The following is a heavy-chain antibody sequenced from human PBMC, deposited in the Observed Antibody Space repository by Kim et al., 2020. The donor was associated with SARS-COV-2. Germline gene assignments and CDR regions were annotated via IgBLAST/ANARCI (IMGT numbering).Heavy chain of an antibody. CDR3: ASQGLGYSGYDFPRLDYYYYYGMDV. CDR2: IYYSGST. CDR1: GGSISSSSYY. J-gene: IGHJ6*02. V-gene: IGHV4-39*01. Sequence: SETLSLTCTVSGGSISSSSYYWGWIRQPPGKGLEWIGSIYYSGSTYYNPSLKSRVTISVDTSKNQFSLKLSSVTAADMAVYYCASQGLGYSGYDFPRLDYYYYYGMDVWGQGTTVTVSS. D-gene: IGHD5-12*01.